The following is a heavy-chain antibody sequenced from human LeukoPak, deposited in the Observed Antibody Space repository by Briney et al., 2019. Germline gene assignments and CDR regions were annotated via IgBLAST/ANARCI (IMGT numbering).Heavy chain of an antibody. CDR3: AKSTYYYYMDV. CDR1: GFTFSHFG. J-gene: IGHJ6*03. Sequence: PGGSLRLSCAASGFTFSHFGMHWVRQAPGKGLEWVAFIRYDGYNQYYADSVKGRFTISRDSSNNTLYLQMNSLGAEDTAVYYCAKSTYYYYMDVWGKGAKVTVSS. V-gene: IGHV3-30*02. CDR2: IRYDGYNQ.